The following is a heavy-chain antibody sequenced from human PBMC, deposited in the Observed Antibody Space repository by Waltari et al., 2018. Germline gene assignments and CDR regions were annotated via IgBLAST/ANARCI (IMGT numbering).Heavy chain of an antibody. D-gene: IGHD3-9*01. CDR2: ISWNSGSI. CDR1: GFTFHSYP. J-gene: IGHJ4*02. V-gene: IGHV3-9*01. Sequence: EVQLLESGGGLVQPGGSLRLSCAASGFTFHSYPMSWVRQAPGKGLEWVSGISWNSGSIGYADSVKGRFTISRDNAKNSLYLQMNSLRAEDTALYYCAKDPYDILTGIDYWGQGTLVTVSS. CDR3: AKDPYDILTGIDY.